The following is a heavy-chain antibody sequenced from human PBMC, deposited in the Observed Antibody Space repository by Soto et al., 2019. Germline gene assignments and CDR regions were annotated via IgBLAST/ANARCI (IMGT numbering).Heavy chain of an antibody. CDR2: INPSGGRT. D-gene: IGHD3-22*01. J-gene: IGHJ4*02. CDR3: ASSDRSGFGFDY. Sequence: GASVKVSCKASGGTFSSYTISWVRQAPGQGLEWMGIINPSGGRTNYAQKFQGRVTITRDTSTSTVYMELNSVTPEDTALYYCASSDRSGFGFDYWGQGTLVTVSS. V-gene: IGHV1-46*01. CDR1: GGTFSSYT.